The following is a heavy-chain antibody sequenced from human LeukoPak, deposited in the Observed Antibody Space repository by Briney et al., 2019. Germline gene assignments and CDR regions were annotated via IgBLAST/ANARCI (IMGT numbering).Heavy chain of an antibody. CDR3: AREDSSSWPSYFQH. CDR1: GGSISSSSDY. CDR2: IYYSGIT. J-gene: IGHJ1*01. V-gene: IGHV4-39*07. Sequence: AETLSLTCTVSGGSISSSSDYWGWIRQPPGKGLGWIVSIYYSGITYYNPSLKSRVTISVDTSKNQFSLKLSSVTAADTAVYYCAREDSSSWPSYFQHWGQGTLVTVSS. D-gene: IGHD6-13*01.